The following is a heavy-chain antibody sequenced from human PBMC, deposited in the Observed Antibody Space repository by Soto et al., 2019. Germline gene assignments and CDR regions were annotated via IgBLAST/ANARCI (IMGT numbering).Heavy chain of an antibody. D-gene: IGHD3-9*01. CDR1: SGSISSSNW. Sequence: SETLSLTCAVSSGSISSSNWWSCVRQPPGKGLEWIGEIYHSGSTNYNPSLKSRVTISVDKSKNQFSLKLSSVTAADTAVYYCARWDGTLRYWFDPWGQGTLVTVSS. CDR3: ARWDGTLRYWFDP. CDR2: IYHSGST. V-gene: IGHV4-4*02. J-gene: IGHJ5*02.